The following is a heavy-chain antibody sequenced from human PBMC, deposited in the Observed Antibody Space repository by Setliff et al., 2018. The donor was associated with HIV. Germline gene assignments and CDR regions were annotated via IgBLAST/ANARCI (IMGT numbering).Heavy chain of an antibody. CDR2: ISIGSGLT. D-gene: IGHD1-20*01. CDR3: AAEINTDNNCCWFDP. J-gene: IGHJ5*02. CDR1: GFTFSRST. Sequence: SVKVSCKTSGFTFSRSTIQWVRQAHGQPLEWVGWISIGSGLTKYEQKFHGRVTLTRDMSTSTAYMEVSSLRSDDTAVYYCAAEINTDNNCCWFDPWGQGTLVTVSS. V-gene: IGHV1-58*02.